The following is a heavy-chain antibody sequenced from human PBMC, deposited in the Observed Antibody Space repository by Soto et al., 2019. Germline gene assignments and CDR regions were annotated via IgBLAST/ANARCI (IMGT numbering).Heavy chain of an antibody. D-gene: IGHD6-19*01. CDR1: GFTFSSSA. J-gene: IGHJ4*02. Sequence: GGSLRLSCAASGFTFSSSAMSWVRQAPGKGLEWVSAIDGRGDTRYYADSVKGRFTISRDNSRNTLYLQINSLRADDTAVYFCAKVQQWTHFDYWGQGSLVTVS. CDR2: IDGRGDTR. V-gene: IGHV3-23*01. CDR3: AKVQQWTHFDY.